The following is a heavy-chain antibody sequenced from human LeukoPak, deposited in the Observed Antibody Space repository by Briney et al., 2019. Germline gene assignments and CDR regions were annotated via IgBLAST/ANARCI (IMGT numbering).Heavy chain of an antibody. CDR1: GYNFASNW. CDR3: ASGLTGLGAFDI. J-gene: IGHJ3*02. D-gene: IGHD3/OR15-3a*01. Sequence: GESLKISCQGSGYNFASNWIAWVRQRPGKGLECMGIIYPGDSDTKYSPSFQGHVTISADTSINTAYLQWSSLKASDTATHYCASGLTGLGAFDIWGPGTLVTVSS. V-gene: IGHV5-51*01. CDR2: IYPGDSDT.